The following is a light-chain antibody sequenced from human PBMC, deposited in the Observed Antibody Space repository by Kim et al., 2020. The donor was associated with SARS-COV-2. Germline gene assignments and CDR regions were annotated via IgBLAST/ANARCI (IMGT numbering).Light chain of an antibody. CDR3: QQYYSYPVT. Sequence: APVEDRVTTTCRASQSISSQLAWLQQKPGKAPNLLIYKASSLQSGVPSRFSGSGSGTEFTLTISSLQPDDLATYYCQQYYSYPVTFAGGTKVDIK. CDR1: QSISSQ. J-gene: IGKJ4*01. V-gene: IGKV1-5*03. CDR2: KAS.